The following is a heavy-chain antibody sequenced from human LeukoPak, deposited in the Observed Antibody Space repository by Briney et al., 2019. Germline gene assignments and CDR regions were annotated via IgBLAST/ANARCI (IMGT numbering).Heavy chain of an antibody. Sequence: PSETLSLTCTVSGDSITSGSYYWGWIRQPPGRGLEWIGSIYYSGNTYYNPSLKSRVTISVDTSKNQFSLKLSSVTAADTAVYYCARAMLGTSNLWALDYWGQGTLVTVSS. CDR1: GDSITSGSYY. V-gene: IGHV4-39*07. CDR2: IYYSGNT. CDR3: ARAMLGTSNLWALDY. J-gene: IGHJ4*02. D-gene: IGHD1-1*01.